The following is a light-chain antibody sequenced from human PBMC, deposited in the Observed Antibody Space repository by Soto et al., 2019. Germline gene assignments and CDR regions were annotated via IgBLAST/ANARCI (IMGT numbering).Light chain of an antibody. V-gene: IGKV3-20*01. CDR2: GAS. J-gene: IGKJ4*01. CDR1: QSVSSSY. CDR3: QQYGSSPLT. Sequence: EIVLTQSPGTLSLSPGERATLSCRASQSVSSSYLAWYQQKPGQAPRLLIYGASSRATGIPDRFSGSGSGTDFTLIISRLEAEDFAVYYWQQYGSSPLTFGGGTKVEIK.